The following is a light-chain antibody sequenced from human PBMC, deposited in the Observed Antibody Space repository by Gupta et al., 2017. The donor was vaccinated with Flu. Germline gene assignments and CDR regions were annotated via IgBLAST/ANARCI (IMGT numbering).Light chain of an antibody. Sequence: QSAPTQPRSVSGSPGQSVTISCTGSSNDVGGSNRVSWYQQRPGKAPKLILYEVTERPSGVPERFSGSKSGNTASLTISGLQADDEADYYCSSHAGRVTGVFGTGTTVTVL. J-gene: IGLJ1*01. CDR1: SNDVGGSNR. CDR2: EVT. CDR3: SSHAGRVTGV. V-gene: IGLV2-11*01.